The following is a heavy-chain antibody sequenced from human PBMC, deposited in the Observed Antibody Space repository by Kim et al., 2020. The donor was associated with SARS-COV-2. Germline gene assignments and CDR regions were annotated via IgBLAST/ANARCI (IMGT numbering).Heavy chain of an antibody. CDR3: ARDRAMGFGGTYFDY. V-gene: IGHV4-31*03. Sequence: SETLSLTCTVSGGSISSGGSYWTWIRQHPGKGLEWIGYIYYSGSTYYNPSLKSRVTISVDTSKNQFSLKLSSVTAADTAVYYCARDRAMGFGGTYFDYWGQGTLVTVSS. CDR2: IYYSGST. D-gene: IGHD3-10*01. J-gene: IGHJ4*02. CDR1: GGSISSGGSY.